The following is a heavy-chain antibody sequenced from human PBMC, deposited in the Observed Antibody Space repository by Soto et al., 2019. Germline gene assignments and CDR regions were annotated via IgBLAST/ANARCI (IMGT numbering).Heavy chain of an antibody. D-gene: IGHD3-10*01. Sequence: QVQLVESGGGVVQPGRSLRLSCAASGFTFSNYAMHWVRQTPGKGLEWVAVRWHDGSSKYYADSVKGRFTISRDNSKNTLYQQMDSLRVDDTTVYHWARAPGFGVWNGMDVWGQGTTVTVSS. CDR2: RWHDGSSK. CDR1: GFTFSNYA. CDR3: ARAPGFGVWNGMDV. V-gene: IGHV3-33*01. J-gene: IGHJ6*01.